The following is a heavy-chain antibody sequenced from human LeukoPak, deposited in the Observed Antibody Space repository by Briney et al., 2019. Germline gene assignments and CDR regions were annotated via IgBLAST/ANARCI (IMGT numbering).Heavy chain of an antibody. D-gene: IGHD3-22*01. CDR1: GYSFTSYW. CDR2: IYPGDAAT. Sequence: GESLKISCKGSGYSFTSYWIGWVRQMPGKGLEWMGIIYPGDAATRYNPSFQSQATISADKSISSAYLQWSSLKASDAAMYYCARHPNSYDSSGYYYAPVDSWGQGTLVTVSS. CDR3: ARHPNSYDSSGYYYAPVDS. J-gene: IGHJ4*02. V-gene: IGHV5-51*01.